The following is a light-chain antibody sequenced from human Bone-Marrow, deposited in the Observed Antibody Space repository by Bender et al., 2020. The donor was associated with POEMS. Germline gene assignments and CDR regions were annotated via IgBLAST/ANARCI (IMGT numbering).Light chain of an antibody. CDR1: ASDIGAYNF. V-gene: IGLV2-14*03. J-gene: IGLJ2*01. Sequence: QSALTQPASVSGSPGQSITISCTGTASDIGAYNFVSWYQQYPGKAPKLILYDVADRPSGVSDRFSGSKSGSTASLTISGLQTEDEADYYCSSYTRTSTLVFGGGTRVSVL. CDR3: SSYTRTSTLV. CDR2: DVA.